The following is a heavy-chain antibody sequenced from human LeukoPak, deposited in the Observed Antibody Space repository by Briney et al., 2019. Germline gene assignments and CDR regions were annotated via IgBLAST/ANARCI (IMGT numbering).Heavy chain of an antibody. CDR1: GGSISSYY. Sequence: SETLSLTCTVSGGSISSYYWSWIRQPPGKGLEWIGYIYYSGTTNYNPSIKSRVTTSVDTSKNQFSLKLSSVTAADTGVYYCARGVYIAAAQYGYWGQGTLVTVSS. CDR3: ARGVYIAAAQYGY. J-gene: IGHJ4*02. D-gene: IGHD6-13*01. CDR2: IYYSGTT. V-gene: IGHV4-59*01.